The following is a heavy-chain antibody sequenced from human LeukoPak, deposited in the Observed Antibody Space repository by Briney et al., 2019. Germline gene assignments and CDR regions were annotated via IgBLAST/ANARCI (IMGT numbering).Heavy chain of an antibody. D-gene: IGHD2-21*02. V-gene: IGHV3-23*01. J-gene: IGHJ4*02. CDR2: ISGSSDVT. CDR3: ARKRGVTGDYFGY. Sequence: PGGSLRLSCAGSGFTFSSYAMNWVRQAPGKGLEWVSTISGSSDVTYYADSVKGRFTISRDNSKNTLSLQMNSVRAEDTALYYCARKRGVTGDYFGYWGQGTLVTVSS. CDR1: GFTFSSYA.